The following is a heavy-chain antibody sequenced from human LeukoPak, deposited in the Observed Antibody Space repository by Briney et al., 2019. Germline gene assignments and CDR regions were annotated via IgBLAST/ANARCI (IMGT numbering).Heavy chain of an antibody. CDR1: GFTFSSYA. CDR3: AKDYVGPITLIDY. D-gene: IGHD1-14*01. Sequence: GGSLRLSCAASGFTFSSYAMSWVRQAPGRGLEWVSAISGSGGTTYHAGSVKGRFTISRDNSKNTLYLQMNSLRAEDTAVYYCAKDYVGPITLIDYWGQGTLVTVSS. CDR2: ISGSGGTT. J-gene: IGHJ4*02. V-gene: IGHV3-23*01.